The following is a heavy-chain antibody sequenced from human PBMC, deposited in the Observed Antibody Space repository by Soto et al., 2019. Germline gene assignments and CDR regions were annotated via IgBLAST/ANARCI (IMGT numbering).Heavy chain of an antibody. J-gene: IGHJ4*02. Sequence: GASVKVSCKVSGYTLTELSMHWVRQAPGKGLEWMGGFDPEDGETIYAQKFQGRVTMTEDTSTDTAYMELSSLRSEDTAVYYCATRGVKYGSGSYSSRPIDYWGQGTLVTVSS. D-gene: IGHD3-10*01. CDR2: FDPEDGET. CDR1: GYTLTELS. CDR3: ATRGVKYGSGSYSSRPIDY. V-gene: IGHV1-24*01.